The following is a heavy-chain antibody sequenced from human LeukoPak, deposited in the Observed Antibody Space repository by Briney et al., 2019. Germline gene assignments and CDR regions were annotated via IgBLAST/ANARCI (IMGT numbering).Heavy chain of an antibody. CDR2: IYYSGST. D-gene: IGHD1-26*01. V-gene: IGHV4-39*07. CDR1: GGSTSSSSYY. CDR3: ARDVVGATDWFDP. Sequence: SETLSLTCTVSGGSTSSSSYYWGWIRQPPGKGLEWIGSIYYSGSTYYNPSLKSRVTISVDTSKNQFSLKLSSVTAADTAVYYCARDVVGATDWFDPWGQGTLVTVSS. J-gene: IGHJ5*02.